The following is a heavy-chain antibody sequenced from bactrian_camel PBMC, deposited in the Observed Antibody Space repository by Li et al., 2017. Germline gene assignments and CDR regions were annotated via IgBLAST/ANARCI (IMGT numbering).Heavy chain of an antibody. CDR3: AADMGPMGRGRLCSSYLYEYNY. D-gene: IGHD4*01. Sequence: LVESGGGSVQAGGSLRLSCKVSGHSRGSNCVGWYRLPPGRAPAEREGIAAIRRDGGETWYAASVKGRFTISQDNRKNTVFLQMDSLKTEDTAVYYCAADMGPMGRGRLCSSYLYEYNYWGQGTQVTVS. CDR1: GHSRGSNC. J-gene: IGHJ4*01. CDR2: IRRDGGET. V-gene: IGHV3S56*01.